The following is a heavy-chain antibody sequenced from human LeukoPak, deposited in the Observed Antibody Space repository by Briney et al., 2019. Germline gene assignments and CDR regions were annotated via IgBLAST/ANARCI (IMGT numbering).Heavy chain of an antibody. CDR3: ARESRATGYNLFDD. J-gene: IGHJ4*02. CDR2: ISSGSSST. V-gene: IGHV3-11*06. CDR1: GFTFSDYY. D-gene: IGHD1-26*01. Sequence: PGGSLRVSCAASGFTFSDYYMSWIRQAPGKGLEWVSYISSGSSSTNYADSVKGRFTISRDNAKNSLYLQMNSLRAEDTAVYYCARESRATGYNLFDDWGQGTLVTVSS.